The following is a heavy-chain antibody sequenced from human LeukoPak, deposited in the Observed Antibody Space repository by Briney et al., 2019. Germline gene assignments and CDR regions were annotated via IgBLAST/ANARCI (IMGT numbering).Heavy chain of an antibody. D-gene: IGHD4-17*01. Sequence: GRSLRLSCAASGFTFSSYGMHWVRQAPGKGLEWVAVIWYDGSNKYYADSVKGRFTISRDNSKNTLYLQMNSLRAEDTAVYYCARGGFYGHYPIDYCGQGTLVTVSS. CDR1: GFTFSSYG. CDR2: IWYDGSNK. CDR3: ARGGFYGHYPIDY. V-gene: IGHV3-33*01. J-gene: IGHJ4*02.